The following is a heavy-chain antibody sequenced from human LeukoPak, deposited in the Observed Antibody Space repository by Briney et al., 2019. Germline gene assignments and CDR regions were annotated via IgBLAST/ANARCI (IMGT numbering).Heavy chain of an antibody. V-gene: IGHV1-69*04. Sequence: ASVKVTCKASGGTFSSYAISRVRQAPGQGLEWMGRIIPILGIANYAQKFQGRVTITPDKSTSTAYVELSSLRSEDTAVYYCARGPIVGATMDYWGQGTLVTVSS. D-gene: IGHD1-26*01. J-gene: IGHJ4*02. CDR2: IIPILGIA. CDR3: ARGPIVGATMDY. CDR1: GGTFSSYA.